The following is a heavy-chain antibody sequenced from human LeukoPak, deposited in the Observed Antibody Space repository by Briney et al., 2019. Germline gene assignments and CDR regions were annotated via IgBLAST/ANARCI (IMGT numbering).Heavy chain of an antibody. J-gene: IGHJ4*02. CDR2: IWNDGTDK. CDR1: GFTFSHYG. Sequence: PGGSLRLSCATSGFTFSHYGMHWVRHAPGKGLEWVAVIWNDGTDKYYGDSVKGRFTISRDNSKNTVYLQMNSLRVEDTAVYYCAKDAQRGFDFSNSLESWGQGTLVTVSS. V-gene: IGHV3-33*06. D-gene: IGHD4-11*01. CDR3: AKDAQRGFDFSNSLES.